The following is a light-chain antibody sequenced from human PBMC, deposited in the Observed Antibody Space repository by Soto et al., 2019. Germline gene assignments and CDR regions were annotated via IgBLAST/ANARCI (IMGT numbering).Light chain of an antibody. CDR3: QQYNSYSP. CDR1: QSISSW. V-gene: IGKV1-5*03. CDR2: KAS. Sequence: DIQMTQSPSTLSASVGGRVTITCRASQSISSWLAWCQQKPGKAPKLLIYKASSLESGVPSRFSGSGSGTEFTLTISSLQPDDFATYYCQQYNSYSPFGGGTKVEIK. J-gene: IGKJ4*01.